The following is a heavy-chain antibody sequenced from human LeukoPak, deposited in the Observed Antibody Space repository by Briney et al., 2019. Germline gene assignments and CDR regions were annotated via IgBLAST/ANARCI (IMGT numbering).Heavy chain of an antibody. V-gene: IGHV4-61*02. CDR2: IYTSGST. Sequence: SQTLSLTCTVSGGSISSGSYYWSWIRQPAGKGLEWIGRIYTSGSTNYNPSPKSRVTISVDTSKNQFSLKLSSVTATDTAVYYCARVFDFWSGYPVDAFDIWGQGTMVTVSS. D-gene: IGHD3-3*01. CDR3: ARVFDFWSGYPVDAFDI. J-gene: IGHJ3*02. CDR1: GGSISSGSYY.